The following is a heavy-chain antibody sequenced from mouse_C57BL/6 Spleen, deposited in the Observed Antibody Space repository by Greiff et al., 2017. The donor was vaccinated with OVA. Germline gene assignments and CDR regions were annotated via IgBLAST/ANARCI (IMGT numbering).Heavy chain of an antibody. D-gene: IGHD3-2*02. CDR2: IDPEDGDT. J-gene: IGHJ2*01. CDR3: TSGSSGYSSFDY. CDR1: GFNIKDYY. Sequence: EVQLQQSGAELVRPGASVKLSCTASGFNIKDYYMHWVKQRPEQGLEWIGRIDPEDGDTEYATKFQGKATMTADTSSNTAYLQLSSLTSEDTAVYYCTSGSSGYSSFDYWGQGTTLTVSS. V-gene: IGHV14-1*01.